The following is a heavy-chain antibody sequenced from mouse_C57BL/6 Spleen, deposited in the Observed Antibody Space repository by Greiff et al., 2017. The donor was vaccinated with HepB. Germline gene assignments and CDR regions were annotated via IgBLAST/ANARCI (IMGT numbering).Heavy chain of an antibody. CDR2: ISSGSSTI. CDR1: GFTFSDYG. D-gene: IGHD1-1*01. Sequence: DVKLVESGGGLVKPGGSLKLSCAASGFTFSDYGMHWVRQAPEKGLEWVAYISSGSSTIYYADTVKGRFTISRDNAKNTLFLQMTSLRSEDTAMYYCARGYGSSWFAYWGQGTLVTVSA. CDR3: ARGYGSSWFAY. J-gene: IGHJ3*01. V-gene: IGHV5-17*01.